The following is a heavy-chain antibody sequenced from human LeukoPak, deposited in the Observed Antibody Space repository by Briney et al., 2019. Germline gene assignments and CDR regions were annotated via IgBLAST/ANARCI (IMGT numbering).Heavy chain of an antibody. CDR3: ARVSSSSSYSSSFRIFDY. V-gene: IGHV4-39*01. CDR1: GGSISSSSYY. Sequence: PSETLSLTCTVSGGSISSSSYYWGWIRQPPGKGLEWIGSIYYSGSTYYNPSLKSRVTISVDTSKNQFSLKLSSVTAADTAVYYCARVSSSSSYSSSFRIFDYWGQGTLVTVSS. J-gene: IGHJ4*02. D-gene: IGHD6-13*01. CDR2: IYYSGST.